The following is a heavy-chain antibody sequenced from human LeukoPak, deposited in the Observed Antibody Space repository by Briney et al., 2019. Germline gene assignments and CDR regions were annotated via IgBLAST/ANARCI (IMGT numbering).Heavy chain of an antibody. J-gene: IGHJ4*02. CDR2: FDPEDGET. V-gene: IGHV1-24*01. CDR3: ARERSISGDSCYAS. Sequence: ASVKVSCKVSGYTLTELSMHWVRQAPGKGLEWMGGFDPEDGETIYAQKFQGRVTITRDTSASTAYMELSSLRSEDTAVYYCARERSISGDSCYASWGQGTLVTVSS. CDR1: GYTLTELS. D-gene: IGHD2-15*01.